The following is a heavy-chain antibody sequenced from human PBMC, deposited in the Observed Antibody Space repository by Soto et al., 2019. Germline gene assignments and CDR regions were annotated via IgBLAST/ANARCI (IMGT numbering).Heavy chain of an antibody. J-gene: IGHJ6*02. V-gene: IGHV5-51*01. Sequence: PGESLKISWRASGYLFSSYWIAWVRQLPGKGLEWMGIIYPGDSDIRYSPSFQGQVTISADKSNNTAYLQWSSLKASDTAMYYCARHNYYDSSGYYDDYHYLDMDVWGQGTTVTAP. CDR3: ARHNYYDSSGYYDDYHYLDMDV. CDR2: IYPGDSDI. CDR1: GYLFSSYW. D-gene: IGHD3-22*01.